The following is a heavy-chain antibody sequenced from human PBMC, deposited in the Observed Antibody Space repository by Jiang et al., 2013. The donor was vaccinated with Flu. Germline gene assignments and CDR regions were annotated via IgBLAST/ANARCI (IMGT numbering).Heavy chain of an antibody. CDR3: ARVGVPTAGGMTP. CDR2: IYYTGST. V-gene: IGHV4-59*01. J-gene: IGHJ5*02. CDR1: GGSISSYY. D-gene: IGHD4-11*01. Sequence: AQGLVKPSETLSLTCTVSGGSISSYYWTWIRQPPGKGLEWIGYIYYTGSTSYNPSLKGRVTISVDTSKNQFSLNLSSVTAADTAVYYCARVGVPTAGGMTPWGQG.